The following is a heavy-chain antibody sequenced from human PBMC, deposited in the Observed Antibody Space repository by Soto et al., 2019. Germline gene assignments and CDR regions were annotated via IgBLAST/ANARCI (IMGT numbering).Heavy chain of an antibody. CDR2: IYHSGST. CDR3: ARGGLPDCRSTSCQSCYGMDV. V-gene: IGHV4-30-2*01. D-gene: IGHD2-2*01. CDR1: GGSISSGGYS. J-gene: IGHJ6*02. Sequence: QLQLQESGSGLVKPSQTLSLTCAVSGGSISSGGYSWSWIRQPPGKGLEWIGYIYHSGSTYYNPSLKSRVTISVDRSNNQFSLKLSSVTAADTAVYYCARGGLPDCRSTSCQSCYGMDVWGQGTTVTVSS.